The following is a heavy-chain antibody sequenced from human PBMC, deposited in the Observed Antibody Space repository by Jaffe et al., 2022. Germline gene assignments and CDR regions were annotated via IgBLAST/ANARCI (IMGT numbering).Heavy chain of an antibody. J-gene: IGHJ5*02. V-gene: IGHV4-59*01. D-gene: IGHD3-10*01. CDR1: GGSISSYY. CDR3: ARDLWFGDGWFDP. Sequence: QVQLQESGPGLVKPSETLSLTCTVSGGSISSYYWSWIRQPPGKGLEWIGYIYYSGSTNYNPSLKSRVTISVDTSKNQFSLKLSSVTAADTAVYYCARDLWFGDGWFDPWGQGTLVTVSS. CDR2: IYYSGST.